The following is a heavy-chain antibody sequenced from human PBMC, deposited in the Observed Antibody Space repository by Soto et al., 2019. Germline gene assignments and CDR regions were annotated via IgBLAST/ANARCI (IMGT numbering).Heavy chain of an antibody. CDR1: GGSISGSNYY. CDR2: FYNSGTT. CDR3: ARQRMSPDAFDI. J-gene: IGHJ3*02. V-gene: IGHV4-39*01. Sequence: SETLSLTCTVSGGSISGSNYYWGWIRQPPGKGLEWTGSFYNSGTTYYNSSLKSRVTMSVDTSKIQFSLKVSSVTAADTAIYYCARQRMSPDAFDIWGQGTMVTVSS.